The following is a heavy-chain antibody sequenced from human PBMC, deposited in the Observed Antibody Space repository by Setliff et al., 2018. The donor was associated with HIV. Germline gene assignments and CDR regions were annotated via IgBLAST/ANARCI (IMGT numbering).Heavy chain of an antibody. D-gene: IGHD5-12*01. Sequence: SETLSLTCAVYGGSFSGYYWSWIRQPPGKGLEWIGEINPSGCTNYNPSLKSRVTISVDTSKYQFSLRLSSVTAADTAGYYCARSSWLVAVRFFDYWGQGTLVTVSS. V-gene: IGHV4-34*01. CDR3: ARSSWLVAVRFFDY. J-gene: IGHJ4*02. CDR1: GGSFSGYY. CDR2: INPSGCT.